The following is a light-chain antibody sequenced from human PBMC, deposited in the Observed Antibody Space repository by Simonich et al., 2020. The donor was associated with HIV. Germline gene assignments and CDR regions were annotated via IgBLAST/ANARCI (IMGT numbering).Light chain of an antibody. CDR3: MQALQTPPT. V-gene: IGKV2-28*01. J-gene: IGKJ1*01. CDR2: LDS. CDR1: QSLLHRNGYNY. Sequence: DIVMTQSPLSLPVTPGEPASISCRSSQSLLHRNGYNYLDWYRQKPGHSPQLLIYLDSNRASGVPDRFSGSGSGTDFTLKISRVEAEDVGVYYCMQALQTPPTFGQGTKVEIK.